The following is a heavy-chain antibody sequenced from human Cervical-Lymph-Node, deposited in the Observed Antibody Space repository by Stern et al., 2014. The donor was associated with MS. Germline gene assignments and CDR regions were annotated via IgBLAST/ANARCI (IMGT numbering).Heavy chain of an antibody. D-gene: IGHD2-15*01. CDR2: LSNEGSKQ. Sequence: QVQLVESVGGVVQPGRSLRLSCAASGFIFSSYAMHWVRQAPGKGLDWVAFLSNEGSKQFYADSVKGRFTISRDNSNNTLYLQMNSLRPEDTAVYYCARDTCRGGGCYFRYWGQGILITVSS. J-gene: IGHJ4*02. CDR1: GFIFSSYA. V-gene: IGHV3-30-3*01. CDR3: ARDTCRGGGCYFRY.